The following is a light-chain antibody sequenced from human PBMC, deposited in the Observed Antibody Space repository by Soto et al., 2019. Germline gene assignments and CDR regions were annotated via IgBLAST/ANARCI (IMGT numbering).Light chain of an antibody. CDR1: SSDVGGYNY. Sequence: QSALTQPASVSGSPGQSITISCTGTSSDVGGYNYVSWYQQHPGKAPKLLIYDVSRRPSGISNRFSGSKSGDTASLTISGLQAEDESDYYCSSYTNNSTLDVVFGGGTQLTVL. J-gene: IGLJ2*01. CDR2: DVS. V-gene: IGLV2-14*03. CDR3: SSYTNNSTLDVV.